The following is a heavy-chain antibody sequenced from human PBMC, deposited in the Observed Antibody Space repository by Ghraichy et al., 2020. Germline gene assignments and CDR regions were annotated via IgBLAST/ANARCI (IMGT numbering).Heavy chain of an antibody. CDR2: ISGSGGST. D-gene: IGHD3-10*01. CDR3: GRGLVRGGLYGMDV. V-gene: IGHV3-23*01. CDR1: GFTFSSYA. Sequence: GESLNISCAASGFTFSSYAMSWVRQAPGKGLEWVSAISGSGGSTYYADSVKGRFTISRDNSKNTLYLQMNSLRAEDTAVYYCGRGLVRGGLYGMDVWGQGTTVTVSS. J-gene: IGHJ6*02.